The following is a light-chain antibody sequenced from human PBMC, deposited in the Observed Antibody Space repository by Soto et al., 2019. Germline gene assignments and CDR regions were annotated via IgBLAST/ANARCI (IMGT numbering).Light chain of an antibody. CDR1: SSNIGNNY. V-gene: IGLV1-51*01. CDR3: GTWDSSPSAYV. Sequence: QSVLTQPPSVSAAPGQRVTISCSRSSSNIGNNYVSWYQQLPGTAPKVLIYDNNKRPSGIPDRFSGSKSGTSATLGITGLQTGDEADYYCGTWDSSPSAYVFGTGTKLTVL. J-gene: IGLJ1*01. CDR2: DNN.